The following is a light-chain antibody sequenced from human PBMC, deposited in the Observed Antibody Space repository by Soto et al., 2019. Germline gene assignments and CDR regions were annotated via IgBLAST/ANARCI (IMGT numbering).Light chain of an antibody. V-gene: IGLV2-8*01. J-gene: IGLJ1*01. CDR2: EVS. Sequence: QPPSGSWSPGHSVTISCTGTSSDVGGYNYVSWYQQHPGKAPKLMIYEVSKRPSGVPDRFSGSKSGNTASLTVSGLQAEDEADYYCSSYAGSTNYVLGTGTKVTVL. CDR1: SSDVGGYNY. CDR3: SSYAGSTNYV.